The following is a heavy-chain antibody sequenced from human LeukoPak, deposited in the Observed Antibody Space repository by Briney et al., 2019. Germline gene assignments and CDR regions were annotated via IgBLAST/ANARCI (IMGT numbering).Heavy chain of an antibody. J-gene: IGHJ4*02. CDR1: GFTFSSYA. CDR3: AKDRIQLWLVDY. D-gene: IGHD5-18*01. V-gene: IGHV3-23*01. CDR2: ISGSGGSI. Sequence: GGSLRLSCAASGFTFSSYAMSWVRQAPGKGLVWVSAISGSGGSIYYADSVKGRFTISRDNSKNTLYLQMNSLRAEDTAVYYCAKDRIQLWLVDYWGQGTLVTVSS.